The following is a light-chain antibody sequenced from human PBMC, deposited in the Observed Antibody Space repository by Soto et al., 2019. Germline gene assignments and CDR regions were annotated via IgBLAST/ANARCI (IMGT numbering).Light chain of an antibody. J-gene: IGKJ1*01. CDR1: QSVSGN. CDR2: GAS. Sequence: EIVMTQSPATLSVSPGERATVSCRASQSVSGNLAWYQQKPGQAPRLLIYGASTRATGIPARFSGSGSGTEFTLTISSLQSEDFAAYYCQQYNNWPRTFGQGTKVDIK. CDR3: QQYNNWPRT. V-gene: IGKV3D-15*01.